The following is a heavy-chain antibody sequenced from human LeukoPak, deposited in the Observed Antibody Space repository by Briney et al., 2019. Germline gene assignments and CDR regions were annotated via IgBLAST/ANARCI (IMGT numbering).Heavy chain of an antibody. CDR1: GFTFSSYW. D-gene: IGHD3-10*01. CDR3: ARDGSYYYMDV. Sequence: GGSLRLSCAASGFTFSSYWMSWVRQAPGRGLEWVANIKQDGSEKYYVDSVKGRFTIFRDNAKNSLYLQMNSLRAEDTAVYYCARDGSYYYMDVWGKGTTVTVSS. V-gene: IGHV3-7*01. CDR2: IKQDGSEK. J-gene: IGHJ6*03.